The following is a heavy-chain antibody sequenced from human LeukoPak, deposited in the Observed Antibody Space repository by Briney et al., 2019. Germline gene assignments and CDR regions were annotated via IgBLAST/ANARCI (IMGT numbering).Heavy chain of an antibody. CDR2: IYYSGST. V-gene: IGHV4-39*02. CDR3: ARDSSYYYDSSGYRY. J-gene: IGHJ4*02. Sequence: PSETLSLTCTVSGGSISSSSYYWGWIRQPPGKGLEWIGSIYYSGSTYYNPSLKSRVTISVDTSKNQFSLKLSSVTAADTAVYYCARDSSYYYDSSGYRYWGQGTLVTVSS. D-gene: IGHD3-22*01. CDR1: GGSISSSSYY.